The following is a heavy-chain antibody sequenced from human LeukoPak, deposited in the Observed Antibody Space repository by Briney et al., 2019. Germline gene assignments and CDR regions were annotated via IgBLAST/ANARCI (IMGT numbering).Heavy chain of an antibody. CDR3: ARDHYYDLSFDP. D-gene: IGHD3-22*01. V-gene: IGHV4-39*07. CDR2: VYDSGST. CDR1: GGSISTSSYY. J-gene: IGHJ5*02. Sequence: PSETLSLTCTVSGGSISTSSYYWGWIRQPPGKGLEWVGRVYDSGSTYYNPSLTSRVTISVEKSKNQFSLKVTSVTAADRALYYCARDHYYDLSFDPWSQGTLVTVSS.